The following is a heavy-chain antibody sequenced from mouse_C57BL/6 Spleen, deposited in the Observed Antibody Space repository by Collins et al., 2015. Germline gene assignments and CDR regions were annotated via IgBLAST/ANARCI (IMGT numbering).Heavy chain of an antibody. Sequence: QVTLKEPGPGILQPSQTLSLTCSFSGFSLSTSGMGVSWIRQPSGKGLEWLAHIYWDDDKRYNPSLKSRLTISKDTSRNQVFLKITSVDTADTATYYCARREAYGYDWFAYWGQGTLVTVSA. CDR3: ARREAYGYDWFAY. J-gene: IGHJ3*01. CDR1: GFSLSTSGMG. V-gene: IGHV8-12*01. CDR2: IYWDDDK. D-gene: IGHD2-2*01.